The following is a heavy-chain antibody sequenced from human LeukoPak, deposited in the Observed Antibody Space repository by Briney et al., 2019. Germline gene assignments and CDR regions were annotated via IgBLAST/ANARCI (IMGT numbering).Heavy chain of an antibody. J-gene: IGHJ4*02. CDR3: AREVREVPH. CDR1: GFTFSSYG. D-gene: IGHD2-2*01. V-gene: IGHV3-33*01. CDR2: IWSDGSNK. Sequence: GTSLRLSCAASGFTFSSYGMHWVRQAPGKGLEWVAVIWSDGSNKYYADSVKGRFTISRDNAKNSLYLQMNSLRADDTAVYYCAREVREVPHWGQGTLVTVSS.